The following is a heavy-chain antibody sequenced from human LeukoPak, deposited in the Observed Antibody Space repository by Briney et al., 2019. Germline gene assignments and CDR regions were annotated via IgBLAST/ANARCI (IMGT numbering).Heavy chain of an antibody. D-gene: IGHD3-16*01. CDR3: AKDSALGGGGYFDY. Sequence: PGGSLRLSCAASGFTFSTYAMHWVRQAPGKGLEWVAFIRYDGSNKYYADSVKGRFTISRDNSKNTLYLQMNSLRAEDTAVYYCAKDSALGGGGYFDYWGQGTLVTVSS. J-gene: IGHJ4*02. CDR2: IRYDGSNK. V-gene: IGHV3-30*02. CDR1: GFTFSTYA.